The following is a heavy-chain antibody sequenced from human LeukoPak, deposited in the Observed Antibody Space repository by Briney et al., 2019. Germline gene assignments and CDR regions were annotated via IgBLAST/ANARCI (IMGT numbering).Heavy chain of an antibody. D-gene: IGHD4-17*01. V-gene: IGHV3-15*01. J-gene: IGHJ4*02. CDR2: IKSKTHGGTA. Sequence: GGSLRLSCAASGFTFSSYAMSWVRQAPGKGLEWVGRIKSKTHGGTADYAAPVKGRFTISRDDSKNTLYLQMNSLNSEDTAAYYCAMEDSGARAWGQGTLVTVSS. CDR1: GFTFSSYA. CDR3: AMEDSGARA.